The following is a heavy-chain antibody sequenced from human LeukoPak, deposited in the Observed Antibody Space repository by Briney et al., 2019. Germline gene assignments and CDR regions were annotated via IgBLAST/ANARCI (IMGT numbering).Heavy chain of an antibody. D-gene: IGHD3-10*01. CDR3: AREPYGSGSSYYFDY. V-gene: IGHV3-30*04. Sequence: PGGSLRLSCAASGFTFSSYAMHWVRQAPGKGLEGVAVISYDGSNKYYADSVKGRFTISRDNSKNTLYLQMNSLRAEDTAVYYCAREPYGSGSSYYFDYWGQGTLVTVSS. J-gene: IGHJ4*02. CDR1: GFTFSSYA. CDR2: ISYDGSNK.